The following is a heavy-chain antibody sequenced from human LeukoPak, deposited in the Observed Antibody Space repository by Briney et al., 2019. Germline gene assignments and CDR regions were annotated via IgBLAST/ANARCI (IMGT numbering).Heavy chain of an antibody. CDR2: ISAYNGNT. CDR3: ARASYYYGSGSYGDLDY. D-gene: IGHD3-10*01. CDR1: GYTFTSYG. J-gene: IGHJ4*02. Sequence: ASVKVSCKASGYTFTSYGISWVRQAPGQGLEWMGWISAYNGNTNYAQKLQGRVTMTTDTSTSTAYKELRSLRSDDTAVYYCARASYYYGSGSYGDLDYWGQGTLVTVSS. V-gene: IGHV1-18*01.